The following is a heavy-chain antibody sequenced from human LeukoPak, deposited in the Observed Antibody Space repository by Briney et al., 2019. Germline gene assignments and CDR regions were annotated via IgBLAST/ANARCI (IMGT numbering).Heavy chain of an antibody. V-gene: IGHV3-21*01. CDR3: AREARRRAFDI. J-gene: IGHJ3*02. Sequence: GGSLRLSCAASGLTFSSYSMNWVRQAPGKGLEWVSSISSSSSYIYYADSVKGRFTISRDNAKNSLYLQMNSLRAEDTAVYYCAREARRRAFDIWGQGTMVTVSS. CDR1: GLTFSSYS. CDR2: ISSSSSYI. D-gene: IGHD6-25*01.